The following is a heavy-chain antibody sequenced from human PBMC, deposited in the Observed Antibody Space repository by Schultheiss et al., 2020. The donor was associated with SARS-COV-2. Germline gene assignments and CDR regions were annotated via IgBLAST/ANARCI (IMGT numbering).Heavy chain of an antibody. CDR1: GFTFSDYY. V-gene: IGHV3-11*01. CDR3: AKEWDPYDILTGYYILDY. J-gene: IGHJ4*02. CDR2: ISSSGSTI. Sequence: GGSLRLSCAASGFTFSDYYMSWIRQAPGKGLEWVSYISSSGSTIYYADSVKGRFTITRDNSKNTLYLQMNSLRAEDTAVYYCAKEWDPYDILTGYYILDYWGQGTLVTVSS. D-gene: IGHD3-9*01.